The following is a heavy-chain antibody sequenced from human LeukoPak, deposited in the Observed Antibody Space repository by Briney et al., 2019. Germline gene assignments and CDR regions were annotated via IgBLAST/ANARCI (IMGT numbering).Heavy chain of an antibody. V-gene: IGHV1-58*02. J-gene: IGHJ5*02. CDR1: GFTFTSSA. CDR2: IVVGSGNT. CDR3: AAVGQYSSGSEDADFDP. Sequence: SVKVSCKASGFTFTSSAMQWVRQARGQRLEWIGWIVVGSGNTNYAQKFQERVTITRDMSTSTAYMELSSLRSEDTAVYYCAAVGQYSSGSEDADFDPWGQGTLVTVSS. D-gene: IGHD6-19*01.